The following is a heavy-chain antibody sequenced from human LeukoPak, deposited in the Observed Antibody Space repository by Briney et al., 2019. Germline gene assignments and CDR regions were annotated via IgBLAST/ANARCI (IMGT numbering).Heavy chain of an antibody. Sequence: PGGSLRLSCAASGFTFSSYWMSWVRQAPGKGLEWVANIKQDGSEKYYVDSVKGRFTISRDNAKNSLYLQMNSLRAEDTAVYYCARDQYYYGSGRLNFDYWGQGTLVTVSS. CDR2: IKQDGSEK. D-gene: IGHD3-10*01. J-gene: IGHJ4*02. V-gene: IGHV3-7*01. CDR1: GFTFSSYW. CDR3: ARDQYYYGSGRLNFDY.